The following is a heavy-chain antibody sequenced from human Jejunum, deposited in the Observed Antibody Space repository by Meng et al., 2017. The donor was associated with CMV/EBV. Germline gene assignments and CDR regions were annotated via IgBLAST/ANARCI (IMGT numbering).Heavy chain of an antibody. CDR2: TYYRSKWYN. CDR3: TRGFNYYFDY. J-gene: IGHJ4*02. Sequence: CAIAGDSVSSNRAAWLWIRQSPSRGLEWLARTYYRSKWYNDYAVSVRGRIIINPDTSKNQFSLQLNSVTPEDTAVYYCTRGFNYYFDYWGQGTLVTVSS. CDR1: GDSVSSNRAA. V-gene: IGHV6-1*01. D-gene: IGHD5-24*01.